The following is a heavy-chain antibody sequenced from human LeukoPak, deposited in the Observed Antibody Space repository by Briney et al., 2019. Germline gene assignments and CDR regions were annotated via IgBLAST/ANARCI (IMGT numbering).Heavy chain of an antibody. CDR3: ARSVDTAMSGDLKDYGMDV. CDR2: IIPILGIA. Sequence: GASVKVSCKASGGTFSSYAISWVRQAPGQGLEWMGRIIPILGIANYAQKFQGRVTITADKSTSTAYMELSSLRSEDTAVYYCARSVDTAMSGDLKDYGMDVWGQGTTVTVSS. V-gene: IGHV1-69*04. CDR1: GGTFSSYA. J-gene: IGHJ6*02. D-gene: IGHD5-18*01.